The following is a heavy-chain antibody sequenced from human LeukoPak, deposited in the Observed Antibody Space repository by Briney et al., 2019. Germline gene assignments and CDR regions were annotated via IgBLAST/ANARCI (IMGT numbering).Heavy chain of an antibody. V-gene: IGHV4-39*02. J-gene: IGHJ6*03. Sequence: PSETLSLTCTVSGGSISISSYYWGWIRQSPGKELEWIGRVYVSGRTNDNPSLKSRVTMSVDTPENSFSLRLSSVTAADTAVYYCARGSRVDWLLLATPGYYYMDVWGKGTTVTVSS. D-gene: IGHD3-9*01. CDR1: GGSISISSYY. CDR2: VYVSGRT. CDR3: ARGSRVDWLLLATPGYYYMDV.